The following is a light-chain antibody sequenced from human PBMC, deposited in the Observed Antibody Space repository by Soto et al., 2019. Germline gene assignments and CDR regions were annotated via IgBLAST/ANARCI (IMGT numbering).Light chain of an antibody. CDR3: CSDAGSSLNV. V-gene: IGLV2-23*01. J-gene: IGLJ1*01. CDR1: SSDVGSYNL. Sequence: QSALTQPASVSGSPGQSITISCTETSSDVGSYNLVSWYQHHPGKAPKLMIYEGSKRPSGVSNRFSGSKSGNTASLTISGLQAEDEADYYCCSDAGSSLNVFGPGIKLTVL. CDR2: EGS.